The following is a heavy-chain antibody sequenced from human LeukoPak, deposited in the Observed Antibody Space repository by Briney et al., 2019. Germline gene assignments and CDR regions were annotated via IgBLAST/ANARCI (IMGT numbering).Heavy chain of an antibody. CDR2: INSDGVYI. Sequence: GGSLRLSCAASGFTFSRYSMNWIRQAPGKGLEWVSSINSDGVYIYYADSVKGRFTISRDNAKNSLYLQMNSLRAEDTAVYYCARDVGPSYYDFWSGYNAGKFDYWGQGTLVTVSS. CDR3: ARDVGPSYYDFWSGYNAGKFDY. D-gene: IGHD3-3*01. CDR1: GFTFSRYS. V-gene: IGHV3-21*01. J-gene: IGHJ4*02.